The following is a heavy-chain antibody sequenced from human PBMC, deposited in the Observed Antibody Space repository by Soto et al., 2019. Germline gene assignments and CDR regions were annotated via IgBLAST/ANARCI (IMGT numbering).Heavy chain of an antibody. J-gene: IGHJ6*02. D-gene: IGHD2-15*01. CDR2: VSGSGGST. CDR1: AFTFSTYA. CDR3: AKYSATCSVISCFRPFDLDV. Sequence: EVQLLESGGGFVQPGGSLRLSCAASAFTFSTYAMTWVRQAPGKGLEWVSSVSGSGGSTYYADSVKGRFTISRDNSKNTLYLHMKSMSGEDTAVYCFAKYSATCSVISCFRPFDLDVWGQGTTVTVS. V-gene: IGHV3-23*01.